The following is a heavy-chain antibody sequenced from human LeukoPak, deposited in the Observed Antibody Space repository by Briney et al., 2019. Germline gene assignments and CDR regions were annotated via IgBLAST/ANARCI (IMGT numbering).Heavy chain of an antibody. Sequence: SETLSLTCTVSGGSISSSSYYWGWIRQPPGKGLEWIGSIYYSGSTYYNPSLKSRVTISVDTSKNQFSLNLSSVTAADTALYYCARDRPGSYFDYWGQGTLVTVSS. CDR2: IYYSGST. CDR3: ARDRPGSYFDY. CDR1: GGSISSSSYY. V-gene: IGHV4-39*07. J-gene: IGHJ4*02. D-gene: IGHD1-26*01.